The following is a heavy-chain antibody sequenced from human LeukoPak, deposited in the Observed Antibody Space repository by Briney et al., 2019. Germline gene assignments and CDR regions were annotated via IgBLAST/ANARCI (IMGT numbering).Heavy chain of an antibody. CDR1: GFTVSSNY. D-gene: IGHD6-19*01. J-gene: IGHJ3*02. V-gene: IGHV3-66*01. CDR3: ALSSSAWYAGAFDI. CDR2: ISSGDTT. Sequence: GGSLSLSWAPSGFTVSSNYLTWVRQAPGKGLEWASVISSGDTTYYADSVKGRFTISRDASKNTLFLQMNSLGAEDMAVYYCALSSSAWYAGAFDIWGQGTMVTVSS.